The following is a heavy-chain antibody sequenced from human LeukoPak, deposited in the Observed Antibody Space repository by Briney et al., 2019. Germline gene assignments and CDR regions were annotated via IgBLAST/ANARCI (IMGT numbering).Heavy chain of an antibody. CDR3: AIVRDYYDSSGYTY. CDR2: ISSSSSYI. Sequence: GGSLRLSCAASGFTFSSYSMNWVRQAPGKGLEWVSSISSSSSYIYYADSVKGRFTISRDNAKNSLYLQMNSLRAEDTAVYYCAIVRDYYDSSGYTYWGQGTLVTVSS. J-gene: IGHJ4*02. D-gene: IGHD3-22*01. CDR1: GFTFSSYS. V-gene: IGHV3-21*01.